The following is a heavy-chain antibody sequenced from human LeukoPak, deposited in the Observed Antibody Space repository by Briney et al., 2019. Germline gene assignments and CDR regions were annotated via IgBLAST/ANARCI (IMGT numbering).Heavy chain of an antibody. CDR1: GGSIRSGGYY. V-gene: IGHV4-31*03. D-gene: IGHD5-18*01. J-gene: IGHJ4*02. Sequence: SQTLSLTCTVSGGSIRSGGYYWSWIRQHPGKGLEWIGNIYYSGSTSYNPSLKSRVTISVDTSKNQFSLKLSSVTAADTAVYYCARGGRGYSYGWYFDYWGQGTLVTVSS. CDR3: ARGGRGYSYGWYFDY. CDR2: IYYSGST.